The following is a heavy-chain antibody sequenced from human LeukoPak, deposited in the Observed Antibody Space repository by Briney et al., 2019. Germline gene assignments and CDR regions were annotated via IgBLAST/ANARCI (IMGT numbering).Heavy chain of an antibody. Sequence: PGRSLRLSCAASGFTFSSYWMSWVRQAPGKGLEWVANIKQDGSEKYYVDSVTGRFTISRDNAKNSLYLQMNSLRAEDTAVYYCARDHTQASYYYDSSGYVDYWGQGTLVTVSS. CDR2: IKQDGSEK. J-gene: IGHJ4*02. D-gene: IGHD3-22*01. V-gene: IGHV3-7*01. CDR1: GFTFSSYW. CDR3: ARDHTQASYYYDSSGYVDY.